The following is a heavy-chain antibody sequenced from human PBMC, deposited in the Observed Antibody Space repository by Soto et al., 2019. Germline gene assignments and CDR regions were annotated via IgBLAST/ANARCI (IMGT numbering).Heavy chain of an antibody. CDR1: GFTFSIYS. CDR2: ISSSSSYI. Sequence: PGGSLRLSCAASGFTFSIYSMNWVRQAPGKGLEWVPSISSSSSYIYYADSVKGRFTISRDNAKNSLYLQMNTLRAEDTAVYYCARSPGRDGYNNFDYWGQGTLVTVSS. CDR3: ARSPGRDGYNNFDY. J-gene: IGHJ4*02. D-gene: IGHD1-1*01. V-gene: IGHV3-21*01.